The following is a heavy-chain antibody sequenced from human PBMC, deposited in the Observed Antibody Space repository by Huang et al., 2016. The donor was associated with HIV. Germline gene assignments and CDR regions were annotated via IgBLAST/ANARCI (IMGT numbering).Heavy chain of an antibody. CDR3: ARASLGSSWYYEFDP. CDR2: MNPNRGNT. CDR1: GYTFTSYD. J-gene: IGHJ5*02. Sequence: QVQLVQSGAEVKKPGASVKVSCKASGYTFTSYDIHWVRQATGQGLEWRGWMNPNRGNTGYAQKVQGRVTITRNTSISTADMELSSLRSEDTAVYYCARASLGSSWYYEFDPWGQGTLVTVSS. D-gene: IGHD6-13*01. V-gene: IGHV1-8*03.